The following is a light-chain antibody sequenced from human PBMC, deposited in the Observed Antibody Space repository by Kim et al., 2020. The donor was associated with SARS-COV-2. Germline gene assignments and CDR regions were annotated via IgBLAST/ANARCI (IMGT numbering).Light chain of an antibody. CDR1: QSVASNNY. CDR2: GAS. CDR3: QKYDRSPYT. V-gene: IGKV3-20*01. J-gene: IGKJ2*01. Sequence: EIVLTQSPGTLSLSPGERATLSCRASQSVASNNYLAWYQQKPGQAPRLLIYGASSRATGIPDRFSGSGSGTDFTLTISRLEPEDFAVYYCQKYDRSPYTFGQGTKLEI.